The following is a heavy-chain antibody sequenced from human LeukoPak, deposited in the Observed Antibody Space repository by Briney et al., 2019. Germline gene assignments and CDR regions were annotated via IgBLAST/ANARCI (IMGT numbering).Heavy chain of an antibody. V-gene: IGHV3-7*01. D-gene: IGHD2-2*01. CDR3: ARYCSSTSRYDAFDI. Sequence: GGSLRLSCAASGFTFSSYWMSWVRQAPGKGLEWVANIKQDGSEKYYVDSVKGRFTISRDNAKNSLYLQMNSLRAEDTAVYYCARYCSSTSRYDAFDIWGQGTMVTVSS. J-gene: IGHJ3*02. CDR2: IKQDGSEK. CDR1: GFTFSSYW.